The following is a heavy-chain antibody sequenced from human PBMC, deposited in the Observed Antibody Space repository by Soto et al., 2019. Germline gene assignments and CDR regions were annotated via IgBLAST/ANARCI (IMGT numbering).Heavy chain of an antibody. D-gene: IGHD4-17*01. CDR2: FSAGGRA. CDR3: AKESMPEHYGDTLFDY. J-gene: IGHJ4*02. CDR1: GFSFSNYA. Sequence: EVQLLESGGGLVQPGGSLRLSCEASGFSFSNYALSWVRQSPGKGLEWVSTFSAGGRAYYADSVKGRFTTAKDTSKNTLHLQASSLRAEDTAVYYCAKESMPEHYGDTLFDYWGQGTRVTVSS. V-gene: IGHV3-23*01.